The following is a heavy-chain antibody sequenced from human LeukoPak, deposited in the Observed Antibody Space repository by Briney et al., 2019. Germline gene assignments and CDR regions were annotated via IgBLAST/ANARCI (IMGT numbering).Heavy chain of an antibody. CDR2: INPNSGGT. CDR3: ARGADWYYYDSSGQSHDAFDI. D-gene: IGHD3-22*01. Sequence: ASVKVSCKDSGYTFTGYYMHWVRQAPGQGLEWMGRINPNSGGTNYAQKFQGRVTMTRDTSISTAYMELSRLRSDDTAVYYCARGADWYYYDSSGQSHDAFDIWGQGTMVTVSS. CDR1: GYTFTGYY. V-gene: IGHV1-2*06. J-gene: IGHJ3*02.